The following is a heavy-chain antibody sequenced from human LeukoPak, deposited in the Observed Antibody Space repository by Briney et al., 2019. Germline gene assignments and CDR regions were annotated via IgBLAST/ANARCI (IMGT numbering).Heavy chain of an antibody. CDR3: ARGPPYSSAWYLSSSSPGWYFDY. CDR1: GYTFTGYY. J-gene: IGHJ4*02. Sequence: ASVKVSCKASGYTFTGYYMHWVRQAPGQGLEWMGWINPNSGGTNYAQKFQGRVTMTRDTSISTAYMELSRLRSDDTAVYYCARGPPYSSAWYLSSSSPGWYFDYWGQGTLVTVSS. CDR2: INPNSGGT. D-gene: IGHD6-19*01. V-gene: IGHV1-2*02.